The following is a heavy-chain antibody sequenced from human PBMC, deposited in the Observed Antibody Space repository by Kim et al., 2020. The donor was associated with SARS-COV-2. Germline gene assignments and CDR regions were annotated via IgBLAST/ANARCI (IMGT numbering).Heavy chain of an antibody. V-gene: IGHV3-33*01. D-gene: IGHD4-17*01. CDR3: ARDRGATVTTPSDY. Sequence: ADSVKGRFTISRDNSKNTLYLQMNSLRAEDTAVYYCARDRGATVTTPSDYWGQGTLVTVSS. J-gene: IGHJ4*02.